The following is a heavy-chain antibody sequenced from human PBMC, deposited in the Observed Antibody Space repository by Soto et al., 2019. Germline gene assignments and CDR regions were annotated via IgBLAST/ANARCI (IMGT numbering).Heavy chain of an antibody. CDR2: MNPNSGNT. CDR1: GYTFTSYD. Sequence: ASVKVSCKASGYTFTSYDINWVRQATGQGLEWMGWMNPNSGNTGYAQKFQGRVTMTRNTSISTAYMELSSLRSEDTAVYFCARFGTLGKDYGVDVWGQGTTVTVSS. CDR3: ARFGTLGKDYGVDV. J-gene: IGHJ6*02. D-gene: IGHD3-16*01. V-gene: IGHV1-8*01.